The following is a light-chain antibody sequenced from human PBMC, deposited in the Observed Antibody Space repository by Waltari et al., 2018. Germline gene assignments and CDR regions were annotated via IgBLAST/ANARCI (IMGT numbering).Light chain of an antibody. J-gene: IGLJ3*02. V-gene: IGLV1-44*01. Sequence: QSVLTQPPSASGTPGQRVTITCSGSPSHVGDHVVTWYHQAPGTAPKLVSYRNDQRPSGVPDRFTASKSGTSASLAISGLQSEDEGDYYCATWDDSPTGRWVFGGGTRVTVL. CDR2: RND. CDR3: ATWDDSPTGRWV. CDR1: PSHVGDHV.